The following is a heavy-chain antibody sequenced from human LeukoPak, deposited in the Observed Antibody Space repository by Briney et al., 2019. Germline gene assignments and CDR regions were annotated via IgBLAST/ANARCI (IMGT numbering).Heavy chain of an antibody. CDR2: ISSDGGAI. J-gene: IGHJ5*02. CDR1: GGSISTYY. CDR3: VHNVIVAAPTTRGS. Sequence: ETLSLTCTVSGGSISTYYWSWVRQAPGKGLEDVSVISSDGGAIHADSVKGRFTISRDNSKNTLYLQMSSLRPEDTAVYYCVHNVIVAAPTTRGSWGQGTLVTVSS. V-gene: IGHV3-64D*09. D-gene: IGHD2-2*01.